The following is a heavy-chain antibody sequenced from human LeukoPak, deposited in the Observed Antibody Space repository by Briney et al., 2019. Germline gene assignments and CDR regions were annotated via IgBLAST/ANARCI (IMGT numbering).Heavy chain of an antibody. D-gene: IGHD3-10*01. CDR2: IYYSGRT. V-gene: IGHV4-61*08. CDR3: ARGEDGSESYYNKGASDI. J-gene: IGHJ3*02. CDR1: GVSVSGRDYY. Sequence: KPSETLSLTCTVSGVSVSGRDYYWGWVRQPPGKGLEWIGCIYYSGRTKYNPSLSSRVTISVDTSKNQFSLKMKSVTAADTAVYYCARGEDGSESYYNKGASDIWGQGTMVTVSS.